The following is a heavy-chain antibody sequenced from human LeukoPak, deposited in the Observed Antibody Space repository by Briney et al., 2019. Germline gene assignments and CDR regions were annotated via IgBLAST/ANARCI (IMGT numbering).Heavy chain of an antibody. D-gene: IGHD3-10*01. CDR3: ARDHYYGSVLDS. CDR2: ISYDGSNK. CDR1: GFTFRSYA. V-gene: IGHV3-30-3*01. Sequence: GGSPRLSCAASGFTFRSYAMRWVRQAPGKGLEWVAVISYDGSNKYYADSVKGRFTISRDNSKNTLYLQMNSLRAEDTAVYYCARDHYYGSVLDSWGQGTLVTVPS. J-gene: IGHJ5*01.